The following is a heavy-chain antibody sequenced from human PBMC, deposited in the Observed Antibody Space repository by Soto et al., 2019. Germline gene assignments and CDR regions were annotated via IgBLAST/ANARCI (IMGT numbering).Heavy chain of an antibody. D-gene: IGHD2-21*02. V-gene: IGHV3-30*04. CDR1: RFSLSTNT. Sequence: GGSLRLSCAASRFSLSTNTMHWVRQVPGKGLEWVASISNDGRRKYYADFVKGRFTISRDTANNILYLEMNSLRAEDTSLYYCARVATAMTYDFWGQGTQVTVSS. CDR2: ISNDGRRK. CDR3: ARVATAMTYDF. J-gene: IGHJ4*02.